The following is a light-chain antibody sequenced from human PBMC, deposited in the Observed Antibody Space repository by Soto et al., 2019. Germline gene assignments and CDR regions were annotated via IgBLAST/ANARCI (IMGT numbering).Light chain of an antibody. J-gene: IGLJ1*01. CDR1: SSDVGGYNY. V-gene: IGLV2-14*01. CDR2: DVS. Sequence: QSALTQPASVSGSPGQSITISCTGTSSDVGGYNYVSWYQQHPGKAPKLMIYDVSNRPLGVSNRFSGSKSGNTASLTISGPQAEDEADYYCSSYTSSSTLLYVFGTGTKLTVL. CDR3: SSYTSSSTLLYV.